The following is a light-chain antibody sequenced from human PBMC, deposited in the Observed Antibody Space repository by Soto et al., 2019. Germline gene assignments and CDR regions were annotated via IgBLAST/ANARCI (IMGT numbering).Light chain of an antibody. V-gene: IGKV4-1*01. CDR2: WAS. CDR1: QSVLYSSNNKNY. Sequence: DIVMTQSPDSLAVSLGERATINCKSSQSVLYSSNNKNYFAWYQQKPGQPPKLLIYWASTRESGVPDRFSGSESGTDFTLTISSLQAEDVAVYYCQQYYSTPPTFGGGTKVEIK. J-gene: IGKJ4*01. CDR3: QQYYSTPPT.